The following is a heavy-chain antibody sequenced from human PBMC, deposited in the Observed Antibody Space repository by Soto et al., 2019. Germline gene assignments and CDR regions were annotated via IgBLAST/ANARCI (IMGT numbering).Heavy chain of an antibody. CDR3: TGDRSLGVVVALANPSAFDI. D-gene: IGHD2-15*01. V-gene: IGHV1-24*01. Sequence: QVQLVQSGAEVKKFGASVKVSCKVSGYTLTDLPMHWVRQAPGKGLEWMGGFDPEDGETSYAQKLQGRVTVTEDASTDTAYMELNSLRFEDTAVYYCTGDRSLGVVVALANPSAFDIWGQGTMVTV. CDR2: FDPEDGET. CDR1: GYTLTDLP. J-gene: IGHJ3*02.